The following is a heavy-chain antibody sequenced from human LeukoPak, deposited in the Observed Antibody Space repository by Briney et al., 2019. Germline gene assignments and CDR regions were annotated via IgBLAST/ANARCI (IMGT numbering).Heavy chain of an antibody. CDR2: INTAGSST. D-gene: IGHD6-6*01. Sequence: GGSLRLSCAASGFTFSSYWMHWVRQAPGKGLVWVSSINTAGSSTTYADSVKGRFTISRDNVKNTLYLQMNSLSAEDAAVYYCARGYSSSYRIDYWGQGTLVTVSS. J-gene: IGHJ4*02. V-gene: IGHV3-74*01. CDR3: ARGYSSSYRIDY. CDR1: GFTFSSYW.